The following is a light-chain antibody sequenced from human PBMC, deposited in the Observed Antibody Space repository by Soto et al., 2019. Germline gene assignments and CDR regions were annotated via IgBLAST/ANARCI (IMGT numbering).Light chain of an antibody. CDR2: DVS. CDR1: SSDVGYYNY. J-gene: IGLJ1*01. V-gene: IGLV2-14*03. Sequence: QSVLAQPASVSGSPGQSITISCTGTSSDVGYYNYVSWYQQHPGKAPKLMIYDVSNRPSGVSNRFSGSKSGNTASLTISGLQAEDEADYYCSSYTSTSTLVFGTGTKVTV. CDR3: SSYTSTSTLV.